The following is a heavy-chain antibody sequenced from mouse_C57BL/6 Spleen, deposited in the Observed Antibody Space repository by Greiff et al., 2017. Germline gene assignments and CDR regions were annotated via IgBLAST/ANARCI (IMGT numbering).Heavy chain of an antibody. CDR3: ARGYGSSYRWYFDV. CDR2: FHPYNDDT. CDR1: GYTFTTYP. Sequence: VQLKESGAELVKPGASVKMSCKASGYTFTTYPIEWMKQNHGKSLEWIGNFHPYNDDTKYNEKFKGKATLTVEKSSSTVYLELSRLTSDDSAVYYCARGYGSSYRWYFDVWGTGTTVTVSS. V-gene: IGHV1-47*01. D-gene: IGHD1-1*01. J-gene: IGHJ1*03.